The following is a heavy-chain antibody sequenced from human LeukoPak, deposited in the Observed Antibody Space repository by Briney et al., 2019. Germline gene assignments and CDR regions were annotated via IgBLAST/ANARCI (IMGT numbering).Heavy chain of an antibody. CDR2: IYYSGST. V-gene: IGHV4-59*08. J-gene: IGHJ4*02. CDR1: GDSIRSSF. CDR3: ARHDYGSRSYFDY. D-gene: IGHD3-10*01. Sequence: PSETLSLTCTDPGDSIRSSFWTSIWQPPGKGLEWIAYIYYSGSTNYNPSLKSRVTISVDTSKNQFSLKLSSVTAADTAVYYCARHDYGSRSYFDYWGQGTLVTVSS.